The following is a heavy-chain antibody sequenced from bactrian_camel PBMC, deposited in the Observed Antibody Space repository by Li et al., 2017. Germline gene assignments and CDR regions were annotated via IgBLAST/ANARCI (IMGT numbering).Heavy chain of an antibody. J-gene: IGHJ4*01. CDR2: ILSDGSGT. CDR3: AMGGVIARYEYSS. V-gene: IGHV3S7*01. Sequence: HVQLVESGGGLVQPGGSLRLSCAASGFTFSSVAMSWVRQAPGKGLEWVSSILSDGSGTRYVDSVKGRFTISRDNAENTVYLQMNSLKSEDTALYYCAMGGVIARYEYSSWGQGTQVTVS. D-gene: IGHD6*01. CDR1: GFTFSSVA.